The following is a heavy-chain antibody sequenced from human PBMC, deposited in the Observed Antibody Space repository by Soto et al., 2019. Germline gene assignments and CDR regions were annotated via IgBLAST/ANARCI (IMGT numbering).Heavy chain of an antibody. CDR1: GYTFTSYY. CDR3: ARNMDYYYGPGSGNGHGF. CDR2: INPKFGDT. J-gene: IGHJ6*02. Sequence: QVQLMQSGAEVKEPGDSVRVSCEASGYTFTSYYIHWVRQAPGQGLEWMGWINPKFGDTTYAQDFQDRVSMTRDMSISTVYMELSRLTSDDTAKYYCARNMDYYYGPGSGNGHGFWGQGTTVTVFS. D-gene: IGHD3-10*01. V-gene: IGHV1-2*02.